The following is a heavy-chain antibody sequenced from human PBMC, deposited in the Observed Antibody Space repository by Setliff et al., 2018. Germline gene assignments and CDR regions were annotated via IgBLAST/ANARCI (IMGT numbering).Heavy chain of an antibody. CDR2: IYTSWST. CDR3: ATDGPVLNGDYIS. V-gene: IGHV4-61*09. J-gene: IGHJ5*02. Sequence: PSETLSLTCTVSGGSINSGVYYWGWIRQPPGKGLEWIGQIYTSWSTNYNPSLKSRVTISLDTSKNQFSLSLTSVTAADTAVYYCATDGPVLNGDYISWGQGTLVTVSS. CDR1: GGSINSGVYY. D-gene: IGHD3-10*01.